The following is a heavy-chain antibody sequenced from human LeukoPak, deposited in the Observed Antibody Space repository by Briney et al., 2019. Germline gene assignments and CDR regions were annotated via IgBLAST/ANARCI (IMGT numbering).Heavy chain of an antibody. D-gene: IGHD3-3*01. V-gene: IGHV3-23*01. J-gene: IGHJ4*02. CDR1: GFTFSSYA. CDR3: AKVRYYDFWSGYYTY. Sequence: GGSLRLSCAVSGFTFSSYAMSWVRQAPGKGLEWVSGISGSGGRTYYADSVKGRYTISRDNSKNTLYVQMNSLRAEDTAVYYCAKVRYYDFWSGYYTYWGQGTLVTVSS. CDR2: ISGSGGRT.